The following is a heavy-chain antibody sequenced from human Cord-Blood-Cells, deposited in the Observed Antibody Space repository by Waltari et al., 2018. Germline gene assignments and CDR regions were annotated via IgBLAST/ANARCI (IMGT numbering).Heavy chain of an antibody. D-gene: IGHD3-22*01. CDR3: ARDSYDSSGYYYYYGMDV. V-gene: IGHV3-53*02. CDR1: GFTVRCNY. J-gene: IGHJ6*02. Sequence: EVQLVETGGGLIQPGGSLRLSCAASGFTVRCNYMSWVRQAPGKGLEWVSVIYSGGSTYYADSVKGRFTISRDNSKNTLYLQMNSLRAEETAVYYCARDSYDSSGYYYYYGMDVWGQGTTVTVSS. CDR2: IYSGGST.